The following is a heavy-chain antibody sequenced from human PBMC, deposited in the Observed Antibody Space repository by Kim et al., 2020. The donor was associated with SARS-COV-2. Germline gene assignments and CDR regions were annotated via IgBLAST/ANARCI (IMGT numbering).Heavy chain of an antibody. CDR1: GGSISSSSYY. Sequence: SETLSLTCTVSGGSISSSSYYWGWIRQPPGQGLEWIGSIYYSGSTYYNPSLKSRVTISVDTSKNQFSLKLSSVTAADTAVYYCARQPLRYFDWLPHYGMDVWGQGTTVTVSS. V-gene: IGHV4-39*01. CDR3: ARQPLRYFDWLPHYGMDV. D-gene: IGHD3-9*01. CDR2: IYYSGST. J-gene: IGHJ6*02.